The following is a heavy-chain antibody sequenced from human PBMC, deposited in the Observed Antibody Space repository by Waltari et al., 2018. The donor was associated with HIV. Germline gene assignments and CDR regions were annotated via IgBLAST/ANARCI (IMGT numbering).Heavy chain of an antibody. J-gene: IGHJ6*02. CDR3: LLEGYFYGMDV. CDR2: ISHSGNT. D-gene: IGHD1-1*01. CDR1: GASIGSKYY. V-gene: IGHV4-39*01. Sequence: QLQLQESGPGLVKPSETLSLTCSVSGASIGSKYYWSWVRQPPGKGLEWIATISHSGNTYYNPSLNSRVPISADTSKNQFSLKLTSVTATDTAVYYCLLEGYFYGMDVWGPGTTVTVSS.